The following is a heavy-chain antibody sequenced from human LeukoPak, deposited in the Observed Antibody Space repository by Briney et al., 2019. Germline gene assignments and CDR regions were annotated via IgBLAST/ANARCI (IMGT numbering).Heavy chain of an antibody. J-gene: IGHJ3*02. CDR1: GFSFSNYA. D-gene: IGHD3-22*01. CDR3: ARDGANYYDSSGYSNDAFDI. V-gene: IGHV3-64D*09. CDR2: ISRNGGST. Sequence: GGSLRLSCSASGFSFSNYAMHWVRQAPGKGLEYVAAISRNGGSTYYADTVKGRFTISRDNSKNTLYLQMSSLRAEDTAVYYCARDGANYYDSSGYSNDAFDIWGQGTMVTVSS.